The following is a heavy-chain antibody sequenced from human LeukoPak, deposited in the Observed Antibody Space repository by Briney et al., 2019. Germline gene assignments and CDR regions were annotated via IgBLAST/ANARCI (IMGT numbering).Heavy chain of an antibody. CDR2: ISAYNGNT. CDR1: GYTFTSYG. J-gene: IGHJ4*02. CDR3: ARDGSDFWSGYYTYYFDY. V-gene: IGHV1-18*01. D-gene: IGHD3-3*01. Sequence: ASVKVSCTASGYTFTSYGISWVRQAPGQGLEWMGWISAYNGNTNYAQKLQGRVTITTDESTSTAYVELSSLRSEDTAVYYCARDGSDFWSGYYTYYFDYWGQGTLVTVSS.